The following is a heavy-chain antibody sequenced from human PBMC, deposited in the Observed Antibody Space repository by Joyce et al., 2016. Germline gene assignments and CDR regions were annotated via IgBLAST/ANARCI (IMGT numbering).Heavy chain of an antibody. D-gene: IGHD3-22*01. Sequence: QVQLVESGGGVVQPGRSLRLSCAAAGFAFTSHGMHWVRQAPGKGLEWLAVIWYDGSNSFFRESVKGRFTVSRDNSINTLYLQMNSLSVDDTAVYFCARDRLRGKYYDSSGQLDHWGLGTLVIVSS. J-gene: IGHJ4*02. CDR1: GFAFTSHG. V-gene: IGHV3-33*01. CDR2: IWYDGSNS. CDR3: ARDRLRGKYYDSSGQLDH.